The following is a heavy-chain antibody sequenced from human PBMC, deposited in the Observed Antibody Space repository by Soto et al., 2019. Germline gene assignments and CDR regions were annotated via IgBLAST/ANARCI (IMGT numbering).Heavy chain of an antibody. Sequence: GESLKISCKGSGYSFTSYWISWVRQMPGKGLEWMGRIDPSDSYTNYSPSFQGHVTISADKSISTAYLQWSSLMASDTAMYYCARLHNYGSGRDGDYYYGMDVWGQGTTVTVSS. CDR2: IDPSDSYT. V-gene: IGHV5-10-1*01. J-gene: IGHJ6*02. CDR3: ARLHNYGSGRDGDYYYGMDV. D-gene: IGHD3-10*01. CDR1: GYSFTSYW.